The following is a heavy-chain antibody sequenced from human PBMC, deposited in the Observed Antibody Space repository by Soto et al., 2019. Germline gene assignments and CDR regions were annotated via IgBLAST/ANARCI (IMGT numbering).Heavy chain of an antibody. CDR2: IHYSGST. J-gene: IGHJ4*02. CDR1: GGSVTIDTYY. CDR3: TRGVDPYKTGH. V-gene: IGHV4-61*01. D-gene: IGHD2-8*01. Sequence: QVQLQESGPGLVKPSETLSLTCTVPGGSVTIDTYYWSWIRQPPGKGLEWIGFIHYSGSTNSNPSLKGRVTMSVDTFKNQFSLKLTSVNTADTAIYYCTRGVDPYKTGHWGQGTLGTFSS.